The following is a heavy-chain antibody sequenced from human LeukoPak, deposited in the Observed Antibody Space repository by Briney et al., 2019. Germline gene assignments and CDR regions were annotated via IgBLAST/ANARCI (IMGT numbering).Heavy chain of an antibody. CDR3: AKAERAYVYYYGSGSYGTDYYYYYCMDV. V-gene: IGHV3-30-3*01. J-gene: IGHJ6*02. D-gene: IGHD3-10*01. CDR1: GFTFRDYG. Sequence: GGSLRLSCVVSGFTFRDYGFHWVRQAPGKGLEWVALISYDGATRYYADSVKGRFTISRDNSKNTLYLQMNSLRAEDTAVYYCAKAERAYVYYYGSGSYGTDYYYYYCMDVWGQGTTVTVSS. CDR2: ISYDGATR.